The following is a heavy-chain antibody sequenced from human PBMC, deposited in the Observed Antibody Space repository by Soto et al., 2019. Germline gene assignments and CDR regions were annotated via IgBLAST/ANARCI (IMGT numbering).Heavy chain of an antibody. Sequence: VQLLESGGGLVQPGGSLRLACTASGFTFNHYAMTWVRQAPGRGLEWVASVSGRGGSKKYADSVKGRFIISRDNSNNTRDLQKESLGGEDTAVYYCAKDSPVTTSLFFYYYGFDVLGQGTTVTVSS. CDR1: GFTFNHYA. CDR2: VSGRGGSK. V-gene: IGHV3-23*01. CDR3: AKDSPVTTSLFFYYYGFDV. D-gene: IGHD4-17*01. J-gene: IGHJ6*01.